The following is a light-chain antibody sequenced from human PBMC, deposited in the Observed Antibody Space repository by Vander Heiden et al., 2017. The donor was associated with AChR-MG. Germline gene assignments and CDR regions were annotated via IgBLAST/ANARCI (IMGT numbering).Light chain of an antibody. CDR2: DAS. CDR3: QQRRNWPLT. J-gene: IGKJ4*01. Sequence: EIVLTQSPATLSLSPGEGTTLSCRASQSMSSCLAWYQQKPGQAPRLLIYDASNRATGIPARFSGSGSGTDFTLTIRSLEPEDFAVYYCQQRRNWPLTFGGGTKVEIK. V-gene: IGKV3-11*01. CDR1: QSMSSC.